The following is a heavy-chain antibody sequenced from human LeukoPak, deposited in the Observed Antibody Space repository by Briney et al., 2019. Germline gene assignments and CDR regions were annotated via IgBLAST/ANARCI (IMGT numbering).Heavy chain of an antibody. J-gene: IGHJ5*02. V-gene: IGHV4-59*08. Sequence: SETLSLTCTVSGDSISSYYWSWIRQPPGKGLEWIGYIYHSGSTNYNPSLKRRVTISVDTSNNQFSLKLSSVTAADTAVYYCAMHGLPAVTRSVWFDPWGQGTLVTVSS. D-gene: IGHD2-2*01. CDR3: AMHGLPAVTRSVWFDP. CDR1: GDSISSYY. CDR2: IYHSGST.